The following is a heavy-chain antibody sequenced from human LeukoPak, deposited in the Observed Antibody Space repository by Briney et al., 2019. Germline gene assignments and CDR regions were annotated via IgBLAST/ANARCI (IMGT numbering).Heavy chain of an antibody. CDR3: ARGVQSHYYDSSGYGRYFDS. CDR1: GGTFSGYY. CDR2: INHSGTT. D-gene: IGHD3-22*01. J-gene: IGHJ4*02. V-gene: IGHV4-34*01. Sequence: SESLSLTCAVYGGTFSGYYWSWLRQFPGKGLEWIGEINHSGTTNQKPSLKSRFAISADTSKNQFSLRFTSVNAADTAIYYCARGVQSHYYDSSGYGRYFDSWGQGTLLTVSS.